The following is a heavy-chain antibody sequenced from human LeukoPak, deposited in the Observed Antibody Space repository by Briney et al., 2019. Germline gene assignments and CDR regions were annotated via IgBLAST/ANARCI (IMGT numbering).Heavy chain of an antibody. V-gene: IGHV1-2*02. CDR2: INANSGGT. CDR1: GGTFSSYA. Sequence: ASVKVSCKASGGTFSSYAISWVRQAPGQGLEWMGWINANSGGTNYAQKFQGRVTMTRDTSISTAYMELSRLRSDDTAVYYCARHDYWGQGTLVTVSS. J-gene: IGHJ4*02. CDR3: ARHDY.